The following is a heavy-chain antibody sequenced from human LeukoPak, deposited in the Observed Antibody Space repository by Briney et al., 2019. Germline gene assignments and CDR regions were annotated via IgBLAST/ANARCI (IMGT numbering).Heavy chain of an antibody. CDR2: IDPSGGST. Sequence: ASVKVSCKASGYTFTNYYIHCVREAPGQGLEWMGIIDPSGGSTNYAQKFQGRVTMTRDMSTSTVYMELSSLRSEDTAVYHCARGSSGSYLNYFDYGGQGTLVTVSS. CDR1: GYTFTNYY. V-gene: IGHV1-46*01. J-gene: IGHJ4*02. D-gene: IGHD1-26*01. CDR3: ARGSSGSYLNYFDY.